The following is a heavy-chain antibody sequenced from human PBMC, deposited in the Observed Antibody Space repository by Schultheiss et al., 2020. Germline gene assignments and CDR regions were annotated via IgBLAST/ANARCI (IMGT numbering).Heavy chain of an antibody. CDR1: GFSLSTSGMC. Sequence: SGPTLVQPTETLTLTCTVSGFSLSTSGMCLSWIRQPPGKALEWLARIDWDDDKYYTTSLMTRLTISKDTSKNQVVLTMTNMDPVDTATYYCALTNVLRYFDWLPYGMDVWGQGTTVTVSS. J-gene: IGHJ6*02. D-gene: IGHD3-9*01. V-gene: IGHV2-70*12. CDR2: IDWDDDK. CDR3: ALTNVLRYFDWLPYGMDV.